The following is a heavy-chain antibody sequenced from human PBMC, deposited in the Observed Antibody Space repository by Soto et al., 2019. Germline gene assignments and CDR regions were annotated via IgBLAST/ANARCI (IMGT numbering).Heavy chain of an antibody. Sequence: QVQLQESGPGLVEPSQTLSLTCTVSGGSISSGGYYWSWIRQHPGKGLEWIGFIYYSGSTYYNPSLKSRVTRAVDTSKNQFSLKLSSVAAADTAVYYCAREGAAPYYYYGMDVWGRGTTVTVSS. V-gene: IGHV4-31*03. D-gene: IGHD6-6*01. J-gene: IGHJ6*02. CDR3: AREGAAPYYYYGMDV. CDR2: IYYSGST. CDR1: GGSISSGGYY.